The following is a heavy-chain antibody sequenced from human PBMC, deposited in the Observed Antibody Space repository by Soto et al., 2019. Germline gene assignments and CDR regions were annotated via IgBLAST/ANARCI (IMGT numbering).Heavy chain of an antibody. J-gene: IGHJ4*02. D-gene: IGHD2-15*01. Sequence: QVQLVESGGGVVQPGRSLRLSCAASGFTFSSYGMHWVRQAPGKGLEWVAVISYDGSNKYYADSVKGRFIISRDNSKNTLYLQMNSLRAEDTAVYYCSGVVAATVVSDYWGQGTLVTVSS. CDR3: SGVVAATVVSDY. V-gene: IGHV3-30*03. CDR1: GFTFSSYG. CDR2: ISYDGSNK.